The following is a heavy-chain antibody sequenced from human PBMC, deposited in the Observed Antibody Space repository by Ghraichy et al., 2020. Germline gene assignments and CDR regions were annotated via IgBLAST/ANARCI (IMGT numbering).Heavy chain of an antibody. CDR3: ARQGTWGSGRVWFDP. J-gene: IGHJ5*02. CDR1: GYSFTSYW. Sequence: GESLNISCKGSGYSFTSYWIGWVRQMPGKGLEWMGIIYPGDSDTRYSPSFQGQVTISADKSISTAYLQWSSLKASDTAMYYCARQGTWGSGRVWFDPWGQGTLVTVSS. V-gene: IGHV5-51*01. D-gene: IGHD3-10*01. CDR2: IYPGDSDT.